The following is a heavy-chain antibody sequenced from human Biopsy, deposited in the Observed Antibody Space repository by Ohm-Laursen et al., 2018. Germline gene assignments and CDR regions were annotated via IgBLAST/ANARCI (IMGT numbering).Heavy chain of an antibody. CDR3: ARDPYCSGGNCYSPLDH. CDR1: GYTFILYH. Sequence: ATVKISCKASGYTFILYHIHWVRQAPGQGLEWMGWIDPDSGRTSFGQNFQGRVTMTSDTSTGTAYLELTKLRSDDTAVYYCARDPYCSGGNCYSPLDHWGQGTLVTVSA. CDR2: IDPDSGRT. D-gene: IGHD2-15*01. V-gene: IGHV1-2*02. J-gene: IGHJ4*02.